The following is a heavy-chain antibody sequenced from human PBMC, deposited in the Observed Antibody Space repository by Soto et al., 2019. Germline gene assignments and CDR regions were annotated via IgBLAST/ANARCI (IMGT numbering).Heavy chain of an antibody. CDR2: IHSSGST. Sequence: LSLTCTVSGASMNSYHWSWIRQPAGKGLEWIGHIHSSGSTNYNPSLKSRVTMSVDTSKNQFSLRLMSLTAADTAVYYCARDQGVAAAGITWFDPWGQGSLVTVSS. J-gene: IGHJ5*02. D-gene: IGHD6-13*01. CDR3: ARDQGVAAAGITWFDP. V-gene: IGHV4-4*07. CDR1: GASMNSYH.